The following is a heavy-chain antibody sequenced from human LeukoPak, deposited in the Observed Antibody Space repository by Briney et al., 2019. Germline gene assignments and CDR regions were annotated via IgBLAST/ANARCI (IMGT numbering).Heavy chain of an antibody. Sequence: PGGSLRLSCAASGFTFSSYAMSWVRQAPGKGLGWVSAIIGSDGHTYYADSGSTYYADSVRGRFTISRDDSKNTLYLQLNSLRAEDTAVYYCAKVIVVVPAAPNWFDPWGQGTLVTVSS. CDR3: AKVIVVVPAAPNWFDP. J-gene: IGHJ5*02. CDR2: IIGSDGHTYYADSGST. CDR1: GFTFSSYA. V-gene: IGHV3-23*01. D-gene: IGHD2-2*01.